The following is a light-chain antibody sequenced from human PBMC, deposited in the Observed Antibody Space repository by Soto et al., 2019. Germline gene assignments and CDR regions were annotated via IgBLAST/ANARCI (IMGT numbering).Light chain of an antibody. Sequence: DIQMTQSPSSLSASVGDRVTFTCRASQKIRTYLNWYQQKPGKAPDLLIYTASSLKSGVPSRFSGSGSGTDFILIISSLQADDFAQNICQQSFSAPWAFDQGT. CDR2: TAS. V-gene: IGKV1-39*01. CDR3: QQSFSAPWA. J-gene: IGKJ1*01. CDR1: QKIRTY.